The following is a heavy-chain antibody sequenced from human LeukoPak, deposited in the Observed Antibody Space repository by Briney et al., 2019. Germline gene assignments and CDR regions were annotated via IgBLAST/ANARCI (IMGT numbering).Heavy chain of an antibody. V-gene: IGHV3-33*06. D-gene: IGHD5-24*01. CDR1: GFTFNNYG. J-gene: IGHJ4*02. Sequence: GGSLRLSCAASGFTFNNYGMHWVGQAPGKGLEWVAVIWDDGSYKYYADSVKGRFTISRENSKKTLYLEMNSLRAEDTAVYYCAKDGSRGRWEMGDYWGQGTLVTVSS. CDR2: IWDDGSYK. CDR3: AKDGSRGRWEMGDY.